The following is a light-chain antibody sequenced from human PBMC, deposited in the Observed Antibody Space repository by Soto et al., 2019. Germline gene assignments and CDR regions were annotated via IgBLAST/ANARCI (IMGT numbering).Light chain of an antibody. CDR2: AVT. Sequence: QSVLTQPPSASGSPGRSVTISCTGTSSDVGGYNYVSWYQHHPGKAPQLIIYAVTQRPSGVPDRFSGSKSGNTASLTVSGLQAEDEAGYYCSSYAGSNNYVFGTGTKSPS. J-gene: IGLJ1*01. CDR1: SSDVGGYNY. V-gene: IGLV2-8*01. CDR3: SSYAGSNNYV.